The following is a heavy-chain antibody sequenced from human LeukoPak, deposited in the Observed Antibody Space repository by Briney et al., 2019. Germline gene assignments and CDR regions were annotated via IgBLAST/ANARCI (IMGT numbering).Heavy chain of an antibody. Sequence: GGSLRLSCAASGFTFSSYGMCWVRQAPGKGLEWVAFILYDGSNKYYADSVKGRFTISRDNAKNSLYLQMNSLRAEDTAVYYCAELGITMIGGVWGKGTTVTISS. CDR2: ILYDGSNK. V-gene: IGHV3-30*02. D-gene: IGHD3-10*02. CDR1: GFTFSSYG. J-gene: IGHJ6*04. CDR3: AELGITMIGGV.